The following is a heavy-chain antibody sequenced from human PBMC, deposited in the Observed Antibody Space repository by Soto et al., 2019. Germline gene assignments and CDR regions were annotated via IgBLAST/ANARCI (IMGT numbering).Heavy chain of an antibody. CDR2: IDPSDSYT. CDR1: GYSFTSYW. V-gene: IGHV5-10-1*01. D-gene: IGHD6-13*01. Sequence: VEALKISCNGSGYSFTSYWISWVRQMPGKGPEWMGRIDPSDSYTNYSPSFQGHVTISADKSISTAYLQWGSLKASDTAMYYCARTIAAAPPTGWGQGTLVTVSS. J-gene: IGHJ4*02. CDR3: ARTIAAAPPTG.